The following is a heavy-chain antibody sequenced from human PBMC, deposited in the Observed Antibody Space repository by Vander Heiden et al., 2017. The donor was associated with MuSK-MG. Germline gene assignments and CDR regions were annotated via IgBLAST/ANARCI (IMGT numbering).Heavy chain of an antibody. D-gene: IGHD5-12*01. CDR3: AKDQSHVYSGYQYFDY. Sequence: QVQLVESGGGVVQPGRSLRLSCAASGFTFSSYGMHWVRQAPGKGLEWVAVISYDGSNKYYADSGKGRFTISRDNSKNTLYLQMNSLRAEDTAVYYCAKDQSHVYSGYQYFDYWGQGTLVPVS. V-gene: IGHV3-30*18. CDR1: GFTFSSYG. CDR2: ISYDGSNK. J-gene: IGHJ4*02.